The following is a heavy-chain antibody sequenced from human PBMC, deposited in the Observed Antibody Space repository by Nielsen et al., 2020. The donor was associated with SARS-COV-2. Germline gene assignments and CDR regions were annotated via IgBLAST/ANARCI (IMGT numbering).Heavy chain of an antibody. J-gene: IGHJ5*02. V-gene: IGHV3-21*01. CDR3: ARERVVVAATDWFDP. D-gene: IGHD2-15*01. CDR2: ISSSSSYI. Sequence: GESLKISCAASGFTFSSYSMNWVRQAPGKGLEWVSSISSSSSYIYYADSVNGRFTISRDNAKNSLYLQMNSLRAEDTAVYYCARERVVVAATDWFDPWGQGTLVTVSS. CDR1: GFTFSSYS.